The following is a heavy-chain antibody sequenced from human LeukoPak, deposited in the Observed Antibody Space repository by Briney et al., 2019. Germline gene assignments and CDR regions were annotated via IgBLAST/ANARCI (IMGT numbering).Heavy chain of an antibody. CDR1: GGSFSGYY. Sequence: SETLSLTCAVYGGSFSGYYWSWIRQPPGKGLEWIGEINHSGSTNYNPSLKSRVTISVDTSKNQFSLKLSSVTAADTAMYYCARLWSTDCSGGSCPHQPNSWGQGTLVTVSS. CDR3: ARLWSTDCSGGSCPHQPNS. J-gene: IGHJ4*02. D-gene: IGHD2-15*01. V-gene: IGHV4-34*01. CDR2: INHSGST.